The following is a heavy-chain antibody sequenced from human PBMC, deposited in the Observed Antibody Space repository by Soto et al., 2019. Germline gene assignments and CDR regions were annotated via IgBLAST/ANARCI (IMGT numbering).Heavy chain of an antibody. V-gene: IGHV4-59*08. D-gene: IGHD4-17*01. CDR2: IYYSGST. CDR1: GGSIRSYY. Sequence: QVQLQESGPGLVKPSETLSLTCTVSGGSIRSYYWSWIRQPPGKGLEWIGYIYYSGSTNYNPSLKSRVTISVDTSKNQFSLKLSSVTAADTAVYYCARLYGWAPDHWGQGTLVTVSS. CDR3: ARLYGWAPDH. J-gene: IGHJ4*02.